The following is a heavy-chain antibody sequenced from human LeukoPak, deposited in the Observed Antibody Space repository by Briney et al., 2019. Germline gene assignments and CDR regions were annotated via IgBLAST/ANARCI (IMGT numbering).Heavy chain of an antibody. CDR3: ASSLRYFDWLLDDDAFDI. J-gene: IGHJ3*02. D-gene: IGHD3-9*01. CDR2: IIPIFGTA. CDR1: GGTFSSYA. Sequence: SVKVSCKASGGTFSSYAISWVRQAPGQGLEWMGGIIPIFGTANYAQKFQGRVTITADESTSTAYMELSSLRSEDTAVYYCASSLRYFDWLLDDDAFDIWGQGTMVTVSS. V-gene: IGHV1-69*01.